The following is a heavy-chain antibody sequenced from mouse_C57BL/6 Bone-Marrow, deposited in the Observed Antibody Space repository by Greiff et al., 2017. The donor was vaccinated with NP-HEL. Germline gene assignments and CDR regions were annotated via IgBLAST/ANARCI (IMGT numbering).Heavy chain of an antibody. J-gene: IGHJ2*01. CDR3: ARTQIYDGYYVDY. CDR1: GFSLTSYG. CDR2: IWSGGST. V-gene: IGHV2-2*01. Sequence: VKLMESGPGLVQPSQSLSITCPVSGFSLTSYGVHWVRQSPGKGLEWLGVIWSGGSTDYNAAFISRLSISKDNSKSQVFFKMNSLQADDTAIYYCARTQIYDGYYVDYWGQGTTLTVSS. D-gene: IGHD2-3*01.